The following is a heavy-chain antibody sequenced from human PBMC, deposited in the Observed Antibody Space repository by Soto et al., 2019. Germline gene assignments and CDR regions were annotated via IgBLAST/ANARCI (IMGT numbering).Heavy chain of an antibody. D-gene: IGHD3-22*01. CDR2: IFHSGTT. Sequence: SETLSLTCTVSGASISSSYWSWIRQSPGKGLEWIGYIFHSGTTNYNPSLKSRVTISVDTSKNQFSLKVSSVTVADTAVYYCARDLDGLHDDTSGPFPRPGWGQGTLVTVSS. CDR3: ARDLDGLHDDTSGPFPRPG. J-gene: IGHJ1*01. V-gene: IGHV4-59*08. CDR1: GASISSSY.